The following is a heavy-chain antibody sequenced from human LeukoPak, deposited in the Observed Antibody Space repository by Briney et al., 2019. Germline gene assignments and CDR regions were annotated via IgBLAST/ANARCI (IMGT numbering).Heavy chain of an antibody. V-gene: IGHV4-34*01. CDR1: GGSFSGYY. J-gene: IGHJ3*02. CDR2: IYHSGST. Sequence: SETLSLTCAVYGGSFSGYYWSWIRQPPGKGLEWIGEIYHSGSTNYNPSLKSRVTISVDTSKNQFSLKLSSVTAADTAVYYCAREVATIPRYAFDIWGQGTTVTVSS. CDR3: AREVATIPRYAFDI. D-gene: IGHD5-12*01.